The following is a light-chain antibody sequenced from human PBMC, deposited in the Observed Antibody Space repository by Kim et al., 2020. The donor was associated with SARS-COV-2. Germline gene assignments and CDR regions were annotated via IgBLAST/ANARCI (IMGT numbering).Light chain of an antibody. J-gene: IGLJ2*01. V-gene: IGLV2-8*01. CDR3: SSYGGCADVR. Sequence: QSALTQPPSASGSPGQSVTISCTGSSTDHITYNYVSWYQQHPGKAPKLIVFDVSKRPSGVPDRFSGSKSGNTASLTVSGLQTEDEADYYCSSYGGCADVRFGGGTKLTVL. CDR1: STDHITYNY. CDR2: DVS.